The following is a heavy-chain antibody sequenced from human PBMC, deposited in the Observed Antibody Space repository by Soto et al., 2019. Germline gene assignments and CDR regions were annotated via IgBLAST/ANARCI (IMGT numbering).Heavy chain of an antibody. J-gene: IGHJ1*01. CDR1: GFTFSSYG. Sequence: LSLSCAASGFTFSSYGMSWVRQALGKGLEWVSHISGSGTSTYYADSVKGRFTISRGNSKNALYLQMNSLRAEDTAVYYCAKGYGDAVEYFQHWGQGTLVTVSS. CDR2: ISGSGTST. V-gene: IGHV3-23*01. D-gene: IGHD4-17*01. CDR3: AKGYGDAVEYFQH.